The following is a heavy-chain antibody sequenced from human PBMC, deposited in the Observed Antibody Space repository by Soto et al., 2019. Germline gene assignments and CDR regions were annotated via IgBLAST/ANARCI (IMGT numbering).Heavy chain of an antibody. D-gene: IGHD6-13*01. Sequence: QVQLVQSGAEVKKPGASVKVSCKASGYTFTSYYMHWVRQAPGQGLEWMGIINPSGGSTSYAQKFQGRVTMTRDTSTSTVYMELSSLRSEDTAVYYCASSRKIAAAGTGIIDYWGQGTLVTASS. V-gene: IGHV1-46*01. CDR1: GYTFTSYY. CDR3: ASSRKIAAAGTGIIDY. CDR2: INPSGGST. J-gene: IGHJ4*02.